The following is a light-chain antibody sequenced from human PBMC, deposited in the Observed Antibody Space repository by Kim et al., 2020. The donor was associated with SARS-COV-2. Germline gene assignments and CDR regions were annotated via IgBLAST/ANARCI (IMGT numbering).Light chain of an antibody. CDR3: QVWDTPSDHFV. Sequence: VSVAPGKTARITCGGNNIGSKSVQWYQQKPGQAPVVVIKDDSDRPSGIPERFSGSNSGNTATLTISRVEAGDEADYYCQVWDTPSDHFVFGAGTKVTVL. CDR1: NIGSKS. V-gene: IGLV3-21*04. J-gene: IGLJ1*01. CDR2: DDS.